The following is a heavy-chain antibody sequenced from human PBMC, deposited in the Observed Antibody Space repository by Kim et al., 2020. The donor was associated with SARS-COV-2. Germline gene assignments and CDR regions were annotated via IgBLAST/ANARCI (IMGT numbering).Heavy chain of an antibody. CDR3: ARDFGTFVSYYFDY. CDR1: GFTFSSFS. D-gene: IGHD3-3*01. J-gene: IGHJ4*02. Sequence: GGSLRLSCAASGFTFSSFSMNWVRQAPGKGLEWVSYISGTTSTIYYADSVKGRFTISRDNARNSLYLQMNSLRDEDTAVYYCARDFGTFVSYYFDYWGQGTLVTVSS. CDR2: ISGTTSTI. V-gene: IGHV3-48*02.